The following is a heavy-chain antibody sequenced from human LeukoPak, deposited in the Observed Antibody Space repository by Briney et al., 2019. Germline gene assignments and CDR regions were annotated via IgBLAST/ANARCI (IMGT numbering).Heavy chain of an antibody. CDR3: ARAPDDYDFWSGPFDD. Sequence: ASVKVSCKASGYTFTNYGISWVRQAPGQGLEWMGWISAYSGNTNNAQNLQGRVTMTTDPPTSTAYMELRSLRSADTAVYYCARAPDDYDFWSGPFDDWGRGTLVTVSS. CDR1: GYTFTNYG. V-gene: IGHV1-18*01. J-gene: IGHJ5*02. D-gene: IGHD3-3*01. CDR2: ISAYSGNT.